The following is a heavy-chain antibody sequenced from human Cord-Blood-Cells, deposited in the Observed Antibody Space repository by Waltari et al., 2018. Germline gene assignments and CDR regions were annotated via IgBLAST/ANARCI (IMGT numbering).Heavy chain of an antibody. J-gene: IGHJ4*02. CDR1: GGTFSSYA. CDR3: ARDDYGGNYYFDY. CDR2: IIPIFGTA. D-gene: IGHD4-17*01. Sequence: QVQLVQSGAEVKKPGSSVKVSCKASGGTFSSYAISWVRQAPGQGREWRGGIIPIFGTANYAQKFQGRGTITADESTSTAYMELSSLRSEDTAVYYCARDDYGGNYYFDYWGQGTLVTVSS. V-gene: IGHV1-69*01.